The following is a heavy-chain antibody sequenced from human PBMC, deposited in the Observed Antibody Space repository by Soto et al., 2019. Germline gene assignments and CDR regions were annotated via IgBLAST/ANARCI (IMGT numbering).Heavy chain of an antibody. CDR2: ISYGGSNT. D-gene: IGHD3-10*01. J-gene: IGHJ6*02. CDR1: GFTFSSYA. V-gene: IGHV3-30*14. CDR3: ARASLLWFGELSGGMDV. Sequence: PGGSLRLSCAASGFTFSSYAMHWVRQAPGKGLEWVAVISYGGSNTYYADSVKGRFTISRDNSKNTLYLQMNSLRAEDTAVYYCARASLLWFGELSGGMDVWGQGTTVTVSS.